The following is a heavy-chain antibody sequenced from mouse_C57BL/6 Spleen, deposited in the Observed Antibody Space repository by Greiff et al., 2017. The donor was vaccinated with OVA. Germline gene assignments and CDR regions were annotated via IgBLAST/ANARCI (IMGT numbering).Heavy chain of an antibody. CDR2: IYPGSGST. D-gene: IGHD3-2*02. CDR3: ARRGSSGYVTWFAY. V-gene: IGHV1-55*01. Sequence: QVQLKQPGAELVKPGASVKMSCKASGYTFTSYWITWVKQRPGQGLEWIGDIYPGSGSTNYNEKFKSKATLTVDTSSSTAYMQLSSLTSEDSAVYYCARRGSSGYVTWFAYWGQGTLVTVSA. J-gene: IGHJ3*01. CDR1: GYTFTSYW.